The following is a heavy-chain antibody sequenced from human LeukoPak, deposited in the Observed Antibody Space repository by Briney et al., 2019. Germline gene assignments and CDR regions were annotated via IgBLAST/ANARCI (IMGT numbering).Heavy chain of an antibody. J-gene: IGHJ4*02. CDR1: XXTXSSYW. CDR2: INSDGSST. Sequence: LRLSXXASXXTXSSYWMHWVRQAXGXGLVWVSRINSDGSSTSYADSVKGRFTISRDNAKNTLYLQMNSLRAEDTAVYYCATTVTPKSQFDYWGQGTLVTVSS. D-gene: IGHD4-17*01. CDR3: ATTVTPKSQFDY. V-gene: IGHV3-74*01.